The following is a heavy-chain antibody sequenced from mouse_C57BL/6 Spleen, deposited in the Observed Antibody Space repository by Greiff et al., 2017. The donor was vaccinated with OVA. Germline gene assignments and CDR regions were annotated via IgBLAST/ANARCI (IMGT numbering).Heavy chain of an antibody. D-gene: IGHD2-12*01. CDR1: GFTFTDYY. J-gene: IGHJ1*03. Sequence: EVKLMESGGGLVQPGGSLSLSCAASGFTFTDYYMSWVRQPPGKALEWLGFIRNKANGYTTEYSASVKGRFTISRDNSQSILYLQMNALRAEDSATYYCARYEIYDGYFDVWGTGTTVTVSS. V-gene: IGHV7-3*01. CDR2: IRNKANGYTT. CDR3: ARYEIYDGYFDV.